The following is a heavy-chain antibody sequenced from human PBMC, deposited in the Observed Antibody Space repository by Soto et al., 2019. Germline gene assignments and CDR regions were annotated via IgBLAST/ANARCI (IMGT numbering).Heavy chain of an antibody. V-gene: IGHV3-33*01. Sequence: GGSLRLSCAASGFTFSSYGMHWVRQAPGKGLEWVAVIWYDGSNKYYADSVKGRFTISRDNSKNTLYLQMNSLRAEDTAVYYCARDDFWSGYVGMDVWGQGTTVTVS. CDR2: IWYDGSNK. J-gene: IGHJ6*02. CDR1: GFTFSSYG. D-gene: IGHD3-3*01. CDR3: ARDDFWSGYVGMDV.